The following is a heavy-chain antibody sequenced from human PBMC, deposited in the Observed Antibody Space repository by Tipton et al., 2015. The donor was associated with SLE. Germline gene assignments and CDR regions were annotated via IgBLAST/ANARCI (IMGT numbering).Heavy chain of an antibody. CDR1: GGSISSSSYY. CDR2: IYYSGST. D-gene: IGHD3-16*01. Sequence: TLFLTCTVSGGSISSSSYYWGWIRQPPGKGLEWIGSIYYSGSTNYNPSLKSRVTISVDTSKNQFSLKLSSVTAADTAVYYCAGGTGITYFDYWGQGTLVTVSS. CDR3: AGGTGITYFDY. V-gene: IGHV4-39*07. J-gene: IGHJ4*02.